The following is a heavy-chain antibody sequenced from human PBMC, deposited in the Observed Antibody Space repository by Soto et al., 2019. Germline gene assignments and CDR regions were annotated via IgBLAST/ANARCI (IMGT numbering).Heavy chain of an antibody. V-gene: IGHV4-31*03. CDR2: IYYSGST. J-gene: IGHJ4*02. D-gene: IGHD3-9*01. Sequence: PSETLSLTCTVSGGSISSGGYYWSWIRQHPGKGLEWIGYIYYSGSTYYNPSLKSRVTISVDTSKNQFSLKLSSVTAADTAVYYCARGNDILTGEFDYWGQGTLVTVSS. CDR1: GGSISSGGYY. CDR3: ARGNDILTGEFDY.